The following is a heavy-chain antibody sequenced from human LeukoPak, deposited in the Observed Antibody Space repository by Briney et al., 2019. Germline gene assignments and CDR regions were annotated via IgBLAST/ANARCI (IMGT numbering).Heavy chain of an antibody. D-gene: IGHD3-22*01. V-gene: IGHV3-49*04. Sequence: GGSLRLSCTASGFTFGDYAMSWVRQAPGKGLEWVGFLRSKIHGGTTEYAASVKGRFTISRDDSKSIAYLQMNSLKTEDTAVYYCSRDNYYDSSAYSKYYFDYWGQGTLVTVSS. CDR1: GFTFGDYA. CDR3: SRDNYYDSSAYSKYYFDY. J-gene: IGHJ4*02. CDR2: LRSKIHGGTT.